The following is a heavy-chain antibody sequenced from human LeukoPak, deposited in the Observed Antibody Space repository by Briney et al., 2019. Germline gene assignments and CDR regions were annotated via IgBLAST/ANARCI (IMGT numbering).Heavy chain of an antibody. CDR2: IYYGGST. J-gene: IGHJ4*02. CDR1: GASISSSSYY. CDR3: ARSNYFDSSKFDY. Sequence: SETLSLTCTVSGASISSSSYYWGWIRQPPGKGLEWIGSIYYGGSTYYNPSLKSRVTISVDTSKNQFSLKLSSVTAADTPVYYCARSNYFDSSKFDYWGQGTLVTVSS. V-gene: IGHV4-39*01. D-gene: IGHD3-22*01.